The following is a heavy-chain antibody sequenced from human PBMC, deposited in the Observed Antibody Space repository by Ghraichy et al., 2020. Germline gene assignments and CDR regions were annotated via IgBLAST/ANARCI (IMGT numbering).Heavy chain of an antibody. J-gene: IGHJ4*02. CDR2: ISYDGSNK. CDR1: GFTFSSYA. CDR3: ARGSVGATSGY. D-gene: IGHD1-26*01. V-gene: IGHV3-30*04. Sequence: GSLRLSCAASGFTFSSYAMHWVRQAPGKGLEWVAVISYDGSNKYYVDSVKGRFTISRDNSKNTLYLQMNSLRAEDTAVYYCARGSVGATSGYCGQGTLVTVSS.